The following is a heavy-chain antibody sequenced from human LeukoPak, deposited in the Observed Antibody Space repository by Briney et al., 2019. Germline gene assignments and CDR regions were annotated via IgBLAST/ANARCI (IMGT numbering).Heavy chain of an antibody. Sequence: PGGSLRLSCAASGFTFSSYGMHWVRQAPGKGLEWVAVISYDGSNKYYADSVKGRFTISRDNSKNTLYLQMNSLRAEDTAVYYCARDEGFYGSGSYNTPFDFWGQGTLVTVSS. D-gene: IGHD3-10*01. CDR2: ISYDGSNK. V-gene: IGHV3-30*04. CDR1: GFTFSSYG. J-gene: IGHJ4*02. CDR3: ARDEGFYGSGSYNTPFDF.